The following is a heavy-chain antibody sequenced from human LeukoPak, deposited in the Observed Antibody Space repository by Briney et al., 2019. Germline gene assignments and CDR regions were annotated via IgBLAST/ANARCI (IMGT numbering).Heavy chain of an antibody. V-gene: IGHV3-33*01. D-gene: IGHD3-16*02. J-gene: IGHJ5*02. Sequence: PGRSLRLSCAASGFTFSSYGMHWVRQAPGKGLEWVAVIWYDGSNKYYADSVKGRFTISRDNSKNTLYLQMNSLRAEDTAVYYCARGPKRGTYVWGSYRLDPWGQGTLVTVSS. CDR3: ARGPKRGTYVWGSYRLDP. CDR2: IWYDGSNK. CDR1: GFTFSSYG.